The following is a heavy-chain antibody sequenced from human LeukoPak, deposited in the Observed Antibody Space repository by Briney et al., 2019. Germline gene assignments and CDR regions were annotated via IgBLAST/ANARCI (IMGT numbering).Heavy chain of an antibody. CDR1: GFTVSSNY. CDR3: ARFPAYHSSSPDDY. V-gene: IGHV3-66*01. CDR2: IYSGGST. D-gene: IGHD6-13*01. Sequence: GGSLRLSCAASGFTVSSNYMSWVRQAPGKGLEWVSVIYSGGSTYYADSVKGRFTISRDNSKNTLYLQTNSLRAEDTAVYYCARFPAYHSSSPDDYWGQGTLVTVSS. J-gene: IGHJ4*02.